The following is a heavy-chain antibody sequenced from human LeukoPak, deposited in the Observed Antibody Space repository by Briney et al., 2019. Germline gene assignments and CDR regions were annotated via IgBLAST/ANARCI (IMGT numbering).Heavy chain of an antibody. D-gene: IGHD3-16*02. CDR1: GGSFSGYY. V-gene: IGHV4-34*01. CDR3: ARGRGSRNYDYVWGSYRPFSYFDY. J-gene: IGHJ4*02. Sequence: SETPSLTCAVYGGSFSGYYWSWIRQPPGKGLEWIGEINHSGSTNYNPSLKSRVTISVDTSKNQFSLKLSSVTAADTAVYYCARGRGSRNYDYVWGSYRPFSYFDYWGQGTLVTVSS. CDR2: INHSGST.